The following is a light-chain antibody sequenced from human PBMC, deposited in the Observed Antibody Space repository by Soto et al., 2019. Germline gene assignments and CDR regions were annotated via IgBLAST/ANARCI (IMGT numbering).Light chain of an antibody. Sequence: DIQMTQSPSTLSASVGDRVTITCRASQSISSWLTWSQQKAWQAPNLLIYKASIVESGVPSRFSGSAAATEVTLTLSSLQPHDDATYYCQQYSYVSPFGQGNRVDFK. CDR1: QSISSW. CDR2: KAS. V-gene: IGKV1-5*03. J-gene: IGKJ1*01. CDR3: QQYSYVSP.